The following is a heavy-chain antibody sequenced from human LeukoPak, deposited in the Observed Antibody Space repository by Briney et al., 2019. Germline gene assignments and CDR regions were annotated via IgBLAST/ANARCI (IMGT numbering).Heavy chain of an antibody. J-gene: IGHJ4*02. CDR2: ISAYNGNT. CDR1: GYTYTSYA. V-gene: IGHV1-18*01. CDR3: ATDRRSRGSGYNFDY. Sequence: ASVKVSCKASGYTYTSYAMNWVRQAPGQGLEWMGWISAYNGNTNYAQKLQGRVTMTEDTSTDTAYMELSSLRSEDTAVYYCATDRRSRGSGYNFDYWGQGTLVTVSS. D-gene: IGHD3-22*01.